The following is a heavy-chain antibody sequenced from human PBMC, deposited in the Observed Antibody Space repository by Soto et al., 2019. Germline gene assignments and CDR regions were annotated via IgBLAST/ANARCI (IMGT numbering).Heavy chain of an antibody. V-gene: IGHV5-51*01. CDR3: ATLAAVSGPGYFWQ. CDR1: GHRFSSNW. CDR2: IYLGDSDT. Sequence: PGESLKISCQGFGHRFSSNWIGWVRQMTGKGLEYMGVIYLGDSDTRYSPSFQGQVTISADKSINTAYLHWRTLRASDTAIYYCATLAAVSGPGYFWQWGQGTVVTVSS. D-gene: IGHD2-8*01. J-gene: IGHJ1*01.